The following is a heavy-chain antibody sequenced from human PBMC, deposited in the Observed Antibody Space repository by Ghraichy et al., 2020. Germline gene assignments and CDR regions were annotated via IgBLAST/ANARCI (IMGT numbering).Heavy chain of an antibody. V-gene: IGHV1-2*02. D-gene: IGHD3-22*01. J-gene: IGHJ6*02. Sequence: ASVKVSCKASGYTFTAYSMHWVRQAPGQGLEWMGWINPNSGGTNYAQKFQGRVTMTRDTSISTAYMELSRLRSDDMAVYYCAREGYYDSSVYYSHGMDVWGQGTTVTVSS. CDR1: GYTFTAYS. CDR2: INPNSGGT. CDR3: AREGYYDSSVYYSHGMDV.